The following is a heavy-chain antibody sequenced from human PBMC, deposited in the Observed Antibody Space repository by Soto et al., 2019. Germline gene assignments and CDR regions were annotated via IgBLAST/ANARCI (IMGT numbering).Heavy chain of an antibody. CDR3: AKGSASGRPYYFDD. Sequence: GGSLRLSCAASGFTFSSYAMSWVRQSPGKGLEWVSAITGSGGATYHAESVKGRFTISRDNTENTLYLQMNTLIGEDTAVYYFAKGSASGRPYYFDDWGQGILVTVSS. J-gene: IGHJ4*01. CDR2: ITGSGGAT. CDR1: GFTFSSYA. D-gene: IGHD5-12*01. V-gene: IGHV3-23*01.